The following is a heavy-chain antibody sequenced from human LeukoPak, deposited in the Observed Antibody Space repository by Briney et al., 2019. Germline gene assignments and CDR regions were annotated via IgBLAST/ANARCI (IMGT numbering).Heavy chain of an antibody. D-gene: IGHD1-26*01. V-gene: IGHV3-30-3*01. Sequence: GGSLRLSCAASGFTFSSYAMHWVRQAPCKGLEWVAVISYDGSNKYYADSVKGRFTISRDNSKNTLYLQMNSLRAEDTAVYYCARVYQWELLPCDYWGQGTLVTVSS. CDR1: GFTFSSYA. CDR2: ISYDGSNK. CDR3: ARVYQWELLPCDY. J-gene: IGHJ4*02.